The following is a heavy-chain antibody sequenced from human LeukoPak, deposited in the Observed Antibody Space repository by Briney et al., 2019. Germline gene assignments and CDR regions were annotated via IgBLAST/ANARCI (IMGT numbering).Heavy chain of an antibody. V-gene: IGHV4-59*01. CDR1: GGSISSYY. CDR3: ARVKGAAMAGRSPYYYYYMDV. CDR2: IYYSGST. Sequence: SETLSLTCTVSGGSISSYYWSWVRQPPGKGLEWIGYIYYSGSTNYNPSLKSRVTISVDTSKNQFSLKLSSVTAADTAVYYCARVKGAAMAGRSPYYYYYMDVWGKGTTVTVSS. J-gene: IGHJ6*03. D-gene: IGHD5-18*01.